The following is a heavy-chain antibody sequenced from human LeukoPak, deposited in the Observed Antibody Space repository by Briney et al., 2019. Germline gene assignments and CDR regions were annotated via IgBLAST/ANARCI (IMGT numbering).Heavy chain of an antibody. V-gene: IGHV4-39*07. CDR2: IYYSGST. D-gene: IGHD5-18*01. CDR1: GGSISSNNYY. CDR3: ARLRVRGYGYGPWEGPTWLDY. Sequence: SETLSLTCTVSGGSISSNNYYWGWIRQPPGKGLEWIGSIYYSGSTYYNPSLKSRVTISVDTSKNQFSLRLNSVTAADTAVYFCARLRVRGYGYGPWEGPTWLDYWGQGTLVTVSS. J-gene: IGHJ4*02.